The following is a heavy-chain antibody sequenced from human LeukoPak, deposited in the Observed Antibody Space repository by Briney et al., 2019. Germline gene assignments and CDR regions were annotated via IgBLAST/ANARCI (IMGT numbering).Heavy chain of an antibody. CDR3: ARGPSPSWRGLDS. CDR2: IYSSGST. Sequence: SQTLSLTCTVSGGSISSGSSYWSWIRQRAGKGLKWIGRIYSSGSTNYNPSLKSRVTISVDTSKNQFSLKLTSMPAADTALDYCARGPSPSWRGLDSWGQGALVTVSS. D-gene: IGHD3-3*01. J-gene: IGHJ4*02. CDR1: GGSISSGSSY. V-gene: IGHV4-61*02.